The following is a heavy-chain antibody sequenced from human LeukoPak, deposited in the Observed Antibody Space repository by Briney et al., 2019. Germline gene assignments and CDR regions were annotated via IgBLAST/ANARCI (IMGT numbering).Heavy chain of an antibody. D-gene: IGHD1-26*01. CDR3: TRGGSADPFEH. V-gene: IGHV4-59*08. CDR2: INFSGSI. J-gene: IGHJ4*02. Sequence: SETLSLTCTISSGSIGSFYWSWIRQPPGKGLEWIGYINFSGSIKSNSALESRVTISMDTSKNQFSLKLNSVTAADTAVYYCTRGGSADPFEHWGQGTLVTVSS. CDR1: SGSIGSFY.